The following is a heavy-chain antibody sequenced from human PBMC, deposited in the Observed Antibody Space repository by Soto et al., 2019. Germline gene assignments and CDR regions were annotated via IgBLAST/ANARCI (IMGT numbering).Heavy chain of an antibody. J-gene: IGHJ4*02. D-gene: IGHD3-22*01. V-gene: IGHV1-58*01. Sequence: SVKVSCKASGFTFTSSAVQWVRQARGQRLEWIGWIVVGSGNTNYAQKFQERVTITRDMSTSTAYMELSSLRSEDTAVYYCTKVRADYYDSSGPNYWGQGTLVTVSS. CDR2: IVVGSGNT. CDR3: TKVRADYYDSSGPNY. CDR1: GFTFTSSA.